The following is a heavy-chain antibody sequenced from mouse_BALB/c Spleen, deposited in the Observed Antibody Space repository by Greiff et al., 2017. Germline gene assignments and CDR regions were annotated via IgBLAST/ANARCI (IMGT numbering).Heavy chain of an antibody. Sequence: QVQLQQSGAELARPGASVKMSCKASGYTFTSYTMDWVKQRPGQGLEWIGYINPSSGYTNYNQKFKDKATLTADKSSSTAYMQLSSLTSEDSAVYSGARRSYCGSYGGFAYWGQGTLVTVSA. CDR3: ARRSYCGSYGGFAY. D-gene: IGHD1-1*02. V-gene: IGHV1-4*01. CDR1: GYTFTSYT. CDR2: INPSSGYT. J-gene: IGHJ3*01.